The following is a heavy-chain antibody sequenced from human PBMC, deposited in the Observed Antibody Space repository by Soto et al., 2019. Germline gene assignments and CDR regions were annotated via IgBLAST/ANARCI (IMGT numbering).Heavy chain of an antibody. Sequence: HWGSLRVNCVSSGFTFSSYSMLWVRQAPGKGLVWVSRMNEDGGTTDYADSVKGRFTISRDNAKKTLYLQMNSLRVEDTAVYYCASDLSGRADVWGQGTTVTGSS. V-gene: IGHV3-74*01. D-gene: IGHD3-10*01. CDR1: GFTFSSYS. CDR2: MNEDGGTT. J-gene: IGHJ6*01. CDR3: ASDLSGRADV.